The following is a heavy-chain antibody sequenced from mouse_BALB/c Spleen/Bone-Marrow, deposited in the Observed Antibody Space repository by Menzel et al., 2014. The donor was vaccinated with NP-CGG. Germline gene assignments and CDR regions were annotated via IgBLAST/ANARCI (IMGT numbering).Heavy chain of an antibody. CDR2: INPGSGDT. CDR1: GYAFTNYL. V-gene: IGHV1-54*01. Sequence: VQLQQSGTELVRPGTSVKVSCKASGYAFTNYLIEWVKQRPGQGLEWIGVINPGSGDTSYNEKFRGKATLTADKSSSTAYMQLSSLTSDDSAVYFCARNANWLFAYWGQGTLVTGSA. D-gene: IGHD4-1*01. J-gene: IGHJ3*01. CDR3: ARNANWLFAY.